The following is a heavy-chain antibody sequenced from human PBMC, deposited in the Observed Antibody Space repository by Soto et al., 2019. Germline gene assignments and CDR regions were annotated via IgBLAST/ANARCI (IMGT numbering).Heavy chain of an antibody. CDR2: ISSSSSTI. CDR1: GFTFSSYS. CDR3: ARDSNWNDGGIDY. Sequence: GGSLRLSCAASGFTFSSYSMNWVRQAPGKGLEWVSYISSSSSTIYYADSVKGRFTISRDNAKNSLYLQMNSLRDGDTAVYYCARDSNWNDGGIDYWGQGTLVTVSS. D-gene: IGHD1-1*01. V-gene: IGHV3-48*02. J-gene: IGHJ4*02.